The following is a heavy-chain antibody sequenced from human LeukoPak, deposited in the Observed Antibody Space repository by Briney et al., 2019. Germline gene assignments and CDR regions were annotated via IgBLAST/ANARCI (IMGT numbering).Heavy chain of an antibody. Sequence: PGRSLRLSCAASGFSFSSYGMHWVRQAPGKVLEWAAVIWYDGSNKYYADSVKGRFTISRDNSKNTLYLQMNSLRAEDTAVYYCAKDLVWFGELLATRYMDVWGKGTTVTVSS. D-gene: IGHD3-10*01. CDR3: AKDLVWFGELLATRYMDV. J-gene: IGHJ6*03. V-gene: IGHV3-33*06. CDR1: GFSFSSYG. CDR2: IWYDGSNK.